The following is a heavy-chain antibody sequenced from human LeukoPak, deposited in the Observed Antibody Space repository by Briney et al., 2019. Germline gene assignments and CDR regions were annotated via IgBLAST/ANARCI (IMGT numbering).Heavy chain of an antibody. CDR3: ARDGSGVYYDSSGSTHGAFDI. J-gene: IGHJ3*02. Sequence: GGSLRLSCAASGFTFSSYSMNWVRQAPGKGLEWVSSISSSSSYIYYADSAKGRFTISRDNAKNSLYLQMNSLRAEDTAVYYCARDGSGVYYDSSGSTHGAFDIWGQGTMVTVSS. CDR2: ISSSSSYI. V-gene: IGHV3-21*01. D-gene: IGHD3-22*01. CDR1: GFTFSSYS.